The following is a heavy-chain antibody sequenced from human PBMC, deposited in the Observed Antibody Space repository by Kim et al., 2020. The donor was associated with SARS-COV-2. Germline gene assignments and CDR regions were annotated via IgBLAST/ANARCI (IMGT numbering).Heavy chain of an antibody. J-gene: IGHJ3*01. Sequence: SRDSSHTNYADSVKGRFTISRDDAKNSLYLQMNSLRAEDTAVYYCASPSVVWGQGTMVTVSS. V-gene: IGHV3-11*06. CDR2: SRDSSHT. CDR3: ASPSVV.